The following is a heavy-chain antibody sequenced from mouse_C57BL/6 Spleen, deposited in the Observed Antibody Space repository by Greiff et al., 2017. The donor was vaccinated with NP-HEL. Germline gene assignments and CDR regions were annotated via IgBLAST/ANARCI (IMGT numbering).Heavy chain of an antibody. D-gene: IGHD1-1*01. J-gene: IGHJ3*01. CDR3: ASLSYAAWFAY. CDR1: GYSITSGYY. V-gene: IGHV3-6*01. Sequence: EVKLMESGPGLVKPSQSLSLTCSVTGYSITSGYYWNWIRQFPGNKLEWMGYISYDGSNNYNPSLKNRISITRDTSKNQFFLKLNSVTTEDTATYYCASLSYAAWFAYWGQGTLVTVSA. CDR2: ISYDGSN.